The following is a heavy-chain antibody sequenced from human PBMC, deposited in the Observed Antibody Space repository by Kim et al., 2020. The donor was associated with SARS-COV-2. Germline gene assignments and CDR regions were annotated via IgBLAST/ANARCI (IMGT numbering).Heavy chain of an antibody. D-gene: IGHD4-17*01. V-gene: IGHV3-13*04. CDR3: ARADYGGNMYYYYGMDV. J-gene: IGHJ6*02. Sequence: GGSLRLSCAASGFTFSSYDTHWVRQATGKGLEWVSAIGTAGDTYYPGSVKGRFTISRENAKNSLYLQMNSLRAGDTAVYYCARADYGGNMYYYYGMDVWGQGTTVTVSS. CDR1: GFTFSSYD. CDR2: IGTAGDT.